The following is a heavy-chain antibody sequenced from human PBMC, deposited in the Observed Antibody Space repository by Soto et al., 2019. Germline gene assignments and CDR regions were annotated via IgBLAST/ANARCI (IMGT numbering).Heavy chain of an antibody. CDR2: ISYDGSNK. V-gene: IGHV3-30*18. CDR3: AKDSGYCSSTSCYHDAFDI. CDR1: GFTFSSYG. J-gene: IGHJ3*02. Sequence: SLRLSCAASGFTFSSYGMHWVRQAPGKGLEWVAVISYDGSNKYYADSVKGRFTISRDNSKNTLYLQMNSLRAEDTAVYYCAKDSGYCSSTSCYHDAFDIWGQGTMVTVSS. D-gene: IGHD2-2*01.